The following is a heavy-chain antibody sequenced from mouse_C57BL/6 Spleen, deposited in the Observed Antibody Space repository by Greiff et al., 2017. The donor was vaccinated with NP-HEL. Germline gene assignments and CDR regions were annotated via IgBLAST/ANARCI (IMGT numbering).Heavy chain of an antibody. CDR3: ARSDYYDYDDYAMDY. D-gene: IGHD2-4*01. Sequence: VQLQQPGAELVKPGASVKLSCKASGYTFTSYWLHWVKQRPGQGLEWIGMIHPNSGSTNYNEKFKSKATLTVDKSSSTAYMQLSSLTSEDSAVYYCARSDYYDYDDYAMDYWGQGTSVTVSS. CDR2: IHPNSGST. V-gene: IGHV1-64*01. J-gene: IGHJ4*01. CDR1: GYTFTSYW.